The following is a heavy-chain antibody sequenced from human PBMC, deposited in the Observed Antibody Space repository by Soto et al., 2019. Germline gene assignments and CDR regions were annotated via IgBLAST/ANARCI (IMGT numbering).Heavy chain of an antibody. V-gene: IGHV3-23*01. Sequence: EVQLLESGGGMVQPGGSLRLSCTASGFIFSSHVMNWVRQAPGKGLEWVSLISGRGDITYYAGSVRGRFAISRDNSKNTLHLHMDHLRAVDTAVYYCAKCPSASYCFGIRRDSWGEGTLVTVSS. CDR1: GFIFSSHV. CDR2: ISGRGDIT. D-gene: IGHD1-26*01. CDR3: AKCPSASYCFGIRRDS. J-gene: IGHJ5*01.